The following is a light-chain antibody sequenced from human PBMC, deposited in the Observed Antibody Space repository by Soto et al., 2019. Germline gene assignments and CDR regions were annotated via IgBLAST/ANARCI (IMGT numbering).Light chain of an antibody. CDR1: SSNIGSNY. V-gene: IGLV1-47*01. Sequence: QSVLTQPPSASGTPGQRVTISCSGSSSNIGSNYVYWYQQLPGTVPQLLIYRNSERPSGVPDRFSGSKSGTSASLAISGLRSEDEADYYCAAWDYSRSGVGFGGGTKLTVL. CDR2: RNS. CDR3: AAWDYSRSGVG. J-gene: IGLJ2*01.